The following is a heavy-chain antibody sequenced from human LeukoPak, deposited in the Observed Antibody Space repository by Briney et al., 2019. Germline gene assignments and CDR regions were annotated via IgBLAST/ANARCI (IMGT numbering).Heavy chain of an antibody. J-gene: IGHJ5*02. V-gene: IGHV4-31*03. CDR1: GGSISSGGYY. CDR3: ARDVSRSVHHGLLNWFDP. D-gene: IGHD2-2*01. CDR2: IYYSGST. Sequence: SQTLSLTCTVSGGSISSGGYYWGWIRQHPGKGLEWIGYIYYSGSTYYNPSLKSRVTMSVDTSKNQFSLKLSSVTAADTAVYYCARDVSRSVHHGLLNWFDPWGQGTLVTVSS.